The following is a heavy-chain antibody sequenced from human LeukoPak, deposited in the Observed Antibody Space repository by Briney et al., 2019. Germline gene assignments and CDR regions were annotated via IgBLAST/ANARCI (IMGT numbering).Heavy chain of an antibody. V-gene: IGHV4-34*01. CDR2: INHSGST. CDR3: ARLTGTTPWLDP. J-gene: IGHJ5*02. D-gene: IGHD1-7*01. Sequence: PSETLSLTCAVYGGSFSGYYWSWIRQPPGKGLEWIGEINHSGSTNYNPSLKGRVTISVDTSKNQFSLKLSSVTAADTAVYYCARLTGTTPWLDPWGQGTLVTVSS. CDR1: GGSFSGYY.